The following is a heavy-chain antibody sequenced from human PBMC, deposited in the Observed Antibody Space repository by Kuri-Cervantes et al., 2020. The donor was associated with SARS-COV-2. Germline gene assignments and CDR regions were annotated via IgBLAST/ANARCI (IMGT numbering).Heavy chain of an antibody. Sequence: GSLRLSCTVSGGSISSSSYYWGWIRQPPGKGLEWIGYIYYSGSTNYNPSLKSRVTISVDTSKNQFSLKLSSVTAADTAVYYCARSSKGVPHKSPPTRKDLDYYMDVWGKGTTVTVSS. CDR1: GGSISSSSYY. J-gene: IGHJ6*03. V-gene: IGHV4-61*05. D-gene: IGHD1-1*01. CDR2: IYYSGST. CDR3: ARSSKGVPHKSPPTRKDLDYYMDV.